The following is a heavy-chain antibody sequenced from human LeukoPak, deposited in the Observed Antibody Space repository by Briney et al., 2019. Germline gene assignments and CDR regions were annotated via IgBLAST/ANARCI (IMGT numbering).Heavy chain of an antibody. CDR1: GFTFSIYW. D-gene: IGHD5-18*01. CDR3: ARDAPGNTALDY. J-gene: IGHJ4*02. V-gene: IGHV3-74*01. Sequence: GGSLRLSCAASGFTFSIYWMHWVRHPPGKGLVWVSRINSDGSSTSYADSVKGRFTISRDNAENTLYLQMNSLRVEDTALYYCARDAPGNTALDYWGQGSLVTVSS. CDR2: INSDGSST.